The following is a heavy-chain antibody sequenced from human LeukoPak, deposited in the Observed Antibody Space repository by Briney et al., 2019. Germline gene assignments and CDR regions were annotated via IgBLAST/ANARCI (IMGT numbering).Heavy chain of an antibody. CDR1: GFTFSSYA. V-gene: IGHV3-30-3*01. CDR3: AKEDCGVDCSTFDY. CDR2: ISYDGSNK. J-gene: IGHJ4*02. D-gene: IGHD2-21*02. Sequence: GGSLRLSCAASGFTFSSYAMHWVRHAPGKGLELVAVISYDGSNKYYADSVKGRFTISRDNSKSTLYLQMNSLRAEDTAVYYCAKEDCGVDCSTFDYWGQGTLVTVSS.